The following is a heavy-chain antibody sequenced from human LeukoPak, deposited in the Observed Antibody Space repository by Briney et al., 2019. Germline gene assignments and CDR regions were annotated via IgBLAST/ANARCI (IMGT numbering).Heavy chain of an antibody. J-gene: IGHJ4*02. Sequence: ASVKVSCKASGYTFTSYGISWVRQAPGQGLEWMGWINPNSGGTNYAQKFQGRVTMTRDTSISTAYMELSRLRSDDTAVYYCARSMITFGGVIVVYFDYWGQGTLVTVSS. CDR3: ARSMITFGGVIVVYFDY. V-gene: IGHV1-2*02. CDR2: INPNSGGT. CDR1: GYTFTSYG. D-gene: IGHD3-16*02.